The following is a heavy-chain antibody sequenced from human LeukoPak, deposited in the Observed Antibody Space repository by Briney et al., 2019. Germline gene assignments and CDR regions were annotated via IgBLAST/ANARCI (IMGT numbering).Heavy chain of an antibody. V-gene: IGHV1-18*01. Sequence: ASVKVSCKASGYTFTTYGISWVRQAPGQGPEWMGWMSGKNGDTKYAQILQDRVTMTTDTSTNTAYMELRNLRSDDTAVYYCARDPFRSHRSPLDWFGDPWGQGTLVTVSS. CDR1: GYTFTTYG. J-gene: IGHJ4*02. D-gene: IGHD3-10*01. CDR3: ARDPFRSHRSPLDWFGDP. CDR2: MSGKNGDT.